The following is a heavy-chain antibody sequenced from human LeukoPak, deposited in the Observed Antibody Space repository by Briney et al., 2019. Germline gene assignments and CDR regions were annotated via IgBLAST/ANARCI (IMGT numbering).Heavy chain of an antibody. CDR2: ISSSGSTI. D-gene: IGHD6-19*01. CDR1: GFTFSSYS. V-gene: IGHV3-48*04. CDR3: ARDSGWQGYDY. Sequence: PGGSLRLSCAASGFTFSSYSMNWVRQAPGKGLEWVSYISSSGSTIYYADSVKGRFTISRDNAKNSLYLQMNSLRAEDTAVYYCARDSGWQGYDYWGQGTLVTVSS. J-gene: IGHJ4*02.